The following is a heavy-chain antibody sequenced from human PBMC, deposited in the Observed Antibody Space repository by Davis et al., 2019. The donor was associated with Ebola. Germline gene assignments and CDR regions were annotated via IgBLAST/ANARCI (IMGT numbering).Heavy chain of an antibody. D-gene: IGHD1-26*01. J-gene: IGHJ3*02. Sequence: PGGSLRLSCAASGLFVSNNYMNWVRQAPGKGLEWVSGIYSGGSTHYADSVKGRFTISRDNSKNTLYLQMNSLRVEDTAVYYCARKTVGARDGAGTTDNAFDIWGQGTMVTVSS. V-gene: IGHV3-53*01. CDR2: IYSGGST. CDR3: ARKTVGARDGAGTTDNAFDI. CDR1: GLFVSNNY.